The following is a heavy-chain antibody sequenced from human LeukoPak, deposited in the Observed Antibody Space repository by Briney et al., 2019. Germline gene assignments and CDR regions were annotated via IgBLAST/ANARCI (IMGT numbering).Heavy chain of an antibody. CDR2: INHSGST. V-gene: IGHV4-34*01. CDR3: ARLPPHTGREYYDSSGYYYGFDY. CDR1: GFTFSSYA. Sequence: GSLRLSCAASGFTFSSYAMSWIRQPPGKGLGWIGEINHSGSTNYNPSLKSRVTISVDTSKNQFSLKLSSVTAADTAVYYCARLPPHTGREYYDSSGYYYGFDYWGQGTLVTVSS. J-gene: IGHJ4*02. D-gene: IGHD3-22*01.